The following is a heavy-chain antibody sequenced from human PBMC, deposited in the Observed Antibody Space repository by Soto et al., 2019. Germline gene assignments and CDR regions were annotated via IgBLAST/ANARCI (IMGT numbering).Heavy chain of an antibody. CDR2: INAGNGNT. D-gene: IGHD3-9*01. V-gene: IGHV1-3*01. CDR1: GYTFTSYA. J-gene: IGHJ4*02. CDR3: AGYDILTGYYPDY. Sequence: ASVKVSCKASGYTFTSYAMHWVRQAPGQRLEWMGWINAGNGNTKYSQKFQGRVTITRDTSASTAYMELSSLRSEDTAVYYCAGYDILTGYYPDYSGQGTLVTVST.